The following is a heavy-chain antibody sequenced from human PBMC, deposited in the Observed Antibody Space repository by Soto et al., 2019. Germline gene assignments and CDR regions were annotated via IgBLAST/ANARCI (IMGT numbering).Heavy chain of an antibody. D-gene: IGHD6-13*01. CDR3: AREKAAAGYDY. J-gene: IGHJ4*02. CDR1: GGAFSGYY. CDR2: INHSGST. Sequence: ENPSPPCAVYGGAFSGYYWGWVRQHPGNPLEWIGEINHSGSTNYNPSLKSRVTISVDTSKNQSSLKLRSATAADKAVYYCAREKAAAGYDYWGQGTLVTVSS. V-gene: IGHV4-34*01.